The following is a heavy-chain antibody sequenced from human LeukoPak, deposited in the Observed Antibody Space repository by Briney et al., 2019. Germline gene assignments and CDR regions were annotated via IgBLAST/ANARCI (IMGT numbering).Heavy chain of an antibody. CDR3: ARDGRVVVISSFDFDY. J-gene: IGHJ4*02. V-gene: IGHV4-34*01. D-gene: IGHD3-22*01. CDR2: INHSGST. CDR1: GGSFSGYY. Sequence: SETLSLTCAVYGGSFSGYYWSWIRQPPGKGLEWIGEINHSGSTNYNPSLKSRVTISVDTSKNQFSLKLSSVTAADTAVYYCARDGRVVVISSFDFDYWGQGTLVTVSS.